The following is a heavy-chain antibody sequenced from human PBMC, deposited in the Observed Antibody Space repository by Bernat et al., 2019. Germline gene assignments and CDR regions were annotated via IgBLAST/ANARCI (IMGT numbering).Heavy chain of an antibody. CDR3: AKLVRPRSLGIDY. J-gene: IGHJ4*02. V-gene: IGHV3-23*04. Sequence: EVQLVESGGGLVQPGGSLRLSCAASGFTFSSYAMSWVRQAPGKGLEWVSAFSGSGGSTYYAVSVKGRFTISRDNTKNTLYLQMNSLRAEDTDVYYCAKLVRPRSLGIDYWGQGTLVTVSS. D-gene: IGHD3-16*01. CDR1: GFTFSSYA. CDR2: FSGSGGST.